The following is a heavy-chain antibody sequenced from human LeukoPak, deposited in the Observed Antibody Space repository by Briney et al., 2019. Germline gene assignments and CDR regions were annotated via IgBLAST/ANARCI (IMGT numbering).Heavy chain of an antibody. J-gene: IGHJ4*02. CDR3: AKDGPDDFWTGYDY. V-gene: IGHV3-23*01. CDR2: ISGSGGST. Sequence: GGSLRLSCAASGFTFSSYAMSWVRQAPGKGLEWVSAISGSGGSTYYADSVKGRFTIPRDNSKNTLYLQMNSLRAEDTAVYYCAKDGPDDFWTGYDYWGQGTLVTVSS. D-gene: IGHD3-3*01. CDR1: GFTFSSYA.